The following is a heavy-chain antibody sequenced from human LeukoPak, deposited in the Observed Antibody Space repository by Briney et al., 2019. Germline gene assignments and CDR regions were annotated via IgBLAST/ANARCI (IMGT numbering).Heavy chain of an antibody. V-gene: IGHV1-2*02. Sequence: ASVKVSCKASGYTFTGYYMHWVRQAPGQGLEWMGWINPNSGGTNYAQKLQGRVTMTTDTSTSTAYMELRSLRSDDTAVYYCARDMTYYYDSSGFDYWGQGTLVTVSS. D-gene: IGHD3-22*01. CDR3: ARDMTYYYDSSGFDY. CDR1: GYTFTGYY. J-gene: IGHJ4*02. CDR2: INPNSGGT.